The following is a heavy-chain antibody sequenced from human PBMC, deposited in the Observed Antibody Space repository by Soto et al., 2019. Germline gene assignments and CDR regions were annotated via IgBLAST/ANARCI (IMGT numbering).Heavy chain of an antibody. V-gene: IGHV1-8*01. CDR2: LIPNSDNT. Sequence: ASAEDSRTDSGRACTGYDIRWVRQPYRQGLEWRGWLIPNSDNTGYAQKFQCRDTMTRNTSISTAYMELSSLRSEDTAVYYCARRITMVRGRYYYYAMDVWGQGTTVTVSS. D-gene: IGHD3-10*01. CDR3: ARRITMVRGRYYYYAMDV. J-gene: IGHJ6*02. CDR1: GRACTGYD.